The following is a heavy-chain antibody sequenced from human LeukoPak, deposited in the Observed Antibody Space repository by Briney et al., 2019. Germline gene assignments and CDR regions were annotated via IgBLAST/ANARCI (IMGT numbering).Heavy chain of an antibody. CDR2: ISYTGAYI. J-gene: IGHJ4*02. CDR1: AFSLNTYN. CDR3: VRDRGSYRPIDY. V-gene: IGHV3-21*04. Sequence: GGSLRLSRAASAFSLNTYNINWVRQAPGKGVEGVASISYTGAYIYFADSVRGRFTISRDNPQNSVFLQMNSLSAEDTAVYYCVRDRGSYRPIDYWGQGTLVTVSS. D-gene: IGHD1-26*01.